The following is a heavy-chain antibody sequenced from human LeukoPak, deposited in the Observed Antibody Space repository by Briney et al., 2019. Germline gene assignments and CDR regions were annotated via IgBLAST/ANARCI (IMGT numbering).Heavy chain of an antibody. CDR1: GFTFSSYA. Sequence: GGSLRLSCAASGFTFSSYAMSWVRQAPGKGLEWVSAISGSGGSTYYADSVKGRFTISRDNSQNTLFLQMNSLRFEDTAMYYCAKDTGDSRGYYYYFDVWGKGTTVTVSS. CDR2: ISGSGGST. V-gene: IGHV3-23*01. J-gene: IGHJ6*03. CDR3: AKDTGDSRGYYYYFDV. D-gene: IGHD1-14*01.